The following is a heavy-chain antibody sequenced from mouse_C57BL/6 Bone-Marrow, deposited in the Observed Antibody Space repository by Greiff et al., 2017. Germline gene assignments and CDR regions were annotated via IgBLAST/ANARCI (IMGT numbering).Heavy chain of an antibody. Sequence: VQLQQSGPELVKPGASVKISCKASGYSFTDYNMNWVKQSNGKSLEWIGVINPNYGTTSYNQKFKGKATLTVDQSSSKAYMQLNSLTSEDSAVYYCARNKGLRRETAMDYWGQGTSVTVSS. D-gene: IGHD2-2*01. CDR3: ARNKGLRRETAMDY. CDR1: GYSFTDYN. CDR2: INPNYGTT. V-gene: IGHV1-39*01. J-gene: IGHJ4*01.